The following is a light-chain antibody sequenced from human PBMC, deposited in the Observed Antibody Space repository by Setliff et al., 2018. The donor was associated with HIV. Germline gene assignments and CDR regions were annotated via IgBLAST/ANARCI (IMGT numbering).Light chain of an antibody. CDR3: CSHLGTSTGI. CDR1: SSDVGASDY. Sequence: SALAQPRSVSGSPGQSVTISCTGTSSDVGASDYVSWYQQYPGKAPKFIVYDVSKRPSGVPDRFSGSKSGNTASLTISGLQAEDEADYYCCSHLGTSTGIFGGGT. V-gene: IGLV2-11*01. J-gene: IGLJ2*01. CDR2: DVS.